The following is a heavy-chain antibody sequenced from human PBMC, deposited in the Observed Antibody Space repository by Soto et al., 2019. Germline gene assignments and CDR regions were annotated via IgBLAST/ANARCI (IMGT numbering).Heavy chain of an antibody. D-gene: IGHD3-10*01. CDR2: IYYSGST. CDR1: GDSISSRFYY. CDR3: AREGSMVPNWFDP. Sequence: QVQLQESGPGLVKPSQTLSLTCTVSGDSISSRFYYWSWIRQHPGKGLEWIGYIYYSGSTYYNPSLKSRVTISLDTSKNQFSLKLSSVTAADTAVYYCAREGSMVPNWFDPWGQGTLVTVSS. J-gene: IGHJ5*02. V-gene: IGHV4-31*03.